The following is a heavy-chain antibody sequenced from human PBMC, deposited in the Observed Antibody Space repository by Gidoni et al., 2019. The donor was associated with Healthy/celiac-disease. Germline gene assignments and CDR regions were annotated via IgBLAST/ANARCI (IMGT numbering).Heavy chain of an antibody. CDR1: GFTFSDYY. Sequence: QVQLVESGGGLVKPGGSMRLSCAASGFTFSDYYMSWVRQAPGKGMELVSYISSSGSTIYYADSVKVLFTISRDNAKNSLYLQMNSLRAEDTAVYYCARIPSGYDSYYYYGMDVWGQGTTVTVSS. J-gene: IGHJ6*02. CDR2: ISSSGSTI. V-gene: IGHV3-11*01. D-gene: IGHD5-12*01. CDR3: ARIPSGYDSYYYYGMDV.